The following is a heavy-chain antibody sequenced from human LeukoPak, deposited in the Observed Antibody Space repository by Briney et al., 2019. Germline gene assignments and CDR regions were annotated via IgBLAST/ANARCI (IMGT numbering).Heavy chain of an antibody. Sequence: SQTLSLTCTVSGGSLSSGGYYWSWIRQHPGKGLEWIGYIYYSGSTYYNPSLKSRVTISVDTSKNQFSLKLSSVTAADTAVYYCARVGADYDSSGYLVVGAFDIWGQGTMVTVSS. V-gene: IGHV4-31*03. D-gene: IGHD3-22*01. CDR2: IYYSGST. CDR1: GGSLSSGGYY. CDR3: ARVGADYDSSGYLVVGAFDI. J-gene: IGHJ3*02.